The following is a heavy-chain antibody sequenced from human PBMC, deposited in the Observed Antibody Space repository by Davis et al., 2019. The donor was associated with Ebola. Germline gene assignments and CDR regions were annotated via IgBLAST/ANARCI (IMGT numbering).Heavy chain of an antibody. CDR3: ARDMGMVQEANWFDP. J-gene: IGHJ5*02. D-gene: IGHD3-10*01. V-gene: IGHV1-18*01. Sequence: AASVKVSCKASGYTFTSCGISWVRQAPGQGLEWMGWISGYTGETNYAQKFQDRVTMTTDTSTSTAYMELRSLRSDDTAVYYCARDMGMVQEANWFDPWGQGTLVTVSS. CDR2: ISGYTGET. CDR1: GYTFTSCG.